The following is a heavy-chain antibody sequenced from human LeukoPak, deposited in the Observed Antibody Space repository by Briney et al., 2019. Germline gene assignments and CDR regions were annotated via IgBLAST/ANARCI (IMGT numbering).Heavy chain of an antibody. Sequence: GRPLRLSCAASGFTFSSYGMHWVGQAPGKGLEWVAVIWYDGSNKYYADSVKGRFTISRDNSKNTLYLQMNSLRAEDTAVYYCARDRGYGSGSYYIDYWGQATLVTVSS. CDR2: IWYDGSNK. D-gene: IGHD3-10*01. V-gene: IGHV3-33*01. J-gene: IGHJ4*02. CDR3: ARDRGYGSGSYYIDY. CDR1: GFTFSSYG.